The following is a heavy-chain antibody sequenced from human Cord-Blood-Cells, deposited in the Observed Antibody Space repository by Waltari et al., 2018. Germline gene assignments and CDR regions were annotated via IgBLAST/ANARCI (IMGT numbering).Heavy chain of an antibody. Sequence: EVQLLESGGGLVQPGGSLRLSCAASGFTFSSYAMSWVRQAPGKGLEWVSAISGSGGSTYYADSVKGLFTISRANSKNTLYLQMNSLRAEDTAVYYCAKGGRYSYGYNSYFDYWGQGTLVTVSS. CDR2: ISGSGGST. V-gene: IGHV3-23*01. CDR3: AKGGRYSYGYNSYFDY. J-gene: IGHJ4*02. D-gene: IGHD5-18*01. CDR1: GFTFSSYA.